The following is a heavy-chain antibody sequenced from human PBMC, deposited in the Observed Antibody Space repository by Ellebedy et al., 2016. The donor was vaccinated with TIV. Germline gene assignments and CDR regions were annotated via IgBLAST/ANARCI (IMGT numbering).Heavy chain of an antibody. Sequence: PGGSLRLSCAASGFTFSNYAMGWVRQAPGKGLEWVSAIRGTVMSTFYADSVKGRFTISKDNSKNTVYLQMNSLGAEDTAVYYCTKGGSENVWASYLDYWGLGILVTVSS. CDR3: TKGGSENVWASYLDY. D-gene: IGHD3-16*02. CDR2: IRGTVMST. V-gene: IGHV3-23*01. CDR1: GFTFSNYA. J-gene: IGHJ4*02.